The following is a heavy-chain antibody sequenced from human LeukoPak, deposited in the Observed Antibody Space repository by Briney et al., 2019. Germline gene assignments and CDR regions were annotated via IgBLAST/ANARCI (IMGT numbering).Heavy chain of an antibody. CDR1: GFTFSNYG. CDR2: ISYDGINK. J-gene: IGHJ4*02. D-gene: IGHD6-6*01. CDR3: AKGQIAARGYFDY. Sequence: GGSLRLSYAASGFTFSNYGMHWVRQAPGKGLEWVAVISYDGINKYYADSVKGRFTISRDNSKNTLYLQMNSLRAEDTAVYYCAKGQIAARGYFDYWGQGTLVTVSS. V-gene: IGHV3-30*18.